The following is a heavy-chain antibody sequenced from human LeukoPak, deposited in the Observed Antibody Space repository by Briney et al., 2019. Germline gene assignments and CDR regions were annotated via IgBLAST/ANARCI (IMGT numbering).Heavy chain of an antibody. D-gene: IGHD5-12*01. CDR3: ARLGYSGYDYRNNWFDP. CDR1: GYTFSNYW. CDR2: IYPGDSDT. Sequence: GESLKISCKAFGYTFSNYWIGWVRQMPGKGLEWMGIIYPGDSDTRYSPSFQGQVTISADKSISTAYLQWSSLKASDTAMYYCARLGYSGYDYRNNWFDPWGQGTLVTVSS. J-gene: IGHJ5*02. V-gene: IGHV5-51*01.